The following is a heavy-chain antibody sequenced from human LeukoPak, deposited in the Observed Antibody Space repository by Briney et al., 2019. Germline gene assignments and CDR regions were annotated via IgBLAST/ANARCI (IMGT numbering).Heavy chain of an antibody. CDR3: AKGYYYDSSGYYYGGGAFDI. CDR2: ISWNSGSI. Sequence: GGSLRLSCAASGFTFSSYAMSWVRQAPGKGLEWVSGISWNSGSIGYADSVKGRFTISRDNAKNSLYLQMNSLRAEDMALYYCAKGYYYDSSGYYYGGGAFDIWGQGTMVTVSS. J-gene: IGHJ3*02. CDR1: GFTFSSYA. D-gene: IGHD3-22*01. V-gene: IGHV3-9*03.